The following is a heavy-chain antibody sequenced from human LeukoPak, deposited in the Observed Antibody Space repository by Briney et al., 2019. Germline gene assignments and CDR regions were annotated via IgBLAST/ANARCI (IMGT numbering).Heavy chain of an antibody. V-gene: IGHV3-23*01. J-gene: IGHJ4*02. CDR2: ISGSGGRT. CDR1: GITLSNYA. D-gene: IGHD3-22*01. Sequence: GGSLRLSCAVPGITLSNYAMSWVRQAPGKGLEWVAGISGSGGRTNYADAVKGRFTISRDNAKNTLFLQMNSLRVEDTAVYSCAKRGVVIRVILVGFHKEAYYFDSWGQGALVTVSS. CDR3: AKRGVVIRVILVGFHKEAYYFDS.